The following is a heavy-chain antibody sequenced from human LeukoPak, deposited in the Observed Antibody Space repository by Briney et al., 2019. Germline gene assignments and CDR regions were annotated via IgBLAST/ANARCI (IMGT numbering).Heavy chain of an antibody. V-gene: IGHV4-34*01. CDR2: INDSGRT. Sequence: PSETLSLTCAVYHGSFSGYYWGWIRQPPGKGLEWIGEINDSGRTNYNPSLKSRVTISVDTSKNQFSLKLSSVTAADTAVYYCARGGQSKKQYYDFWSGYPTHNWFDPWGQGTLVTVSS. CDR3: ARGGQSKKQYYDFWSGYPTHNWFDP. D-gene: IGHD3-3*01. CDR1: HGSFSGYY. J-gene: IGHJ5*02.